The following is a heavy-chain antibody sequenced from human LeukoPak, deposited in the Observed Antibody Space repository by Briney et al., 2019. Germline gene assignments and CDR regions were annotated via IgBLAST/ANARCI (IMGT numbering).Heavy chain of an antibody. D-gene: IGHD3-10*01. CDR1: SGSLNGYY. CDR3: ARGPGSGSYFAWFDT. CDR2: INQSGST. J-gene: IGHJ5*02. Sequence: PSETLSLTCAVYSGSLNGYYWSWIRQPPGKGLEWIGEINQSGSTKYNPSLESRVTISVDTSKNQFSLKLSSMTAADTAVYYCARGPGSGSYFAWFDTWGQGALVTVSS. V-gene: IGHV4-34*01.